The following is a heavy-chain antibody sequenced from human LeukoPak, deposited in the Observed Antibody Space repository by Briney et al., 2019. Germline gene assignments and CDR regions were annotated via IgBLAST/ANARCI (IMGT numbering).Heavy chain of an antibody. D-gene: IGHD6-13*01. CDR3: ARDPGIAAAGTVGYFDS. CDR1: GFTFSSYS. J-gene: IGHJ4*02. V-gene: IGHV3-21*01. Sequence: GGSLRLSCAASGFTFSSYSMNWVRQAPGKGLAWVSSISSTTSYINYADSVRGRFTISRDNAMNSLYLQMNSLRVEDTAVYYCARDPGIAAAGTVGYFDSWGQGILVTVSS. CDR2: ISSTTSYI.